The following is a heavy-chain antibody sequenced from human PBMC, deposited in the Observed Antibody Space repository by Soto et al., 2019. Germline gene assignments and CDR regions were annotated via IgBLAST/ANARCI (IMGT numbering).Heavy chain of an antibody. D-gene: IGHD3-10*01. CDR1: GASISSGGYY. V-gene: IGHV4-31*03. Sequence: SETLSLTCTVSGASISSGGYYWSWIRQHPGRGLECIGYIYYSGSTDYSPSLKSRLTISVDTSNNQFSLDLSSVTAADTAVYYCARGSTYFYGSGTYGFDFWGQGTPVTVSS. CDR3: ARGSTYFYGSGTYGFDF. J-gene: IGHJ4*02. CDR2: IYYSGST.